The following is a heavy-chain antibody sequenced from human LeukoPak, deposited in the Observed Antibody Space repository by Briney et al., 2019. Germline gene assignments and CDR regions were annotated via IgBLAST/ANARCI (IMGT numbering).Heavy chain of an antibody. V-gene: IGHV1-46*01. D-gene: IGHD3-9*01. CDR2: INPSGGST. Sequence: ASVKVSCKASGYTFTSYYMHWVRQAPGQGLEWMGIINPSGGSTSYAQKFQGRVTMTRDTSTSTVYMELSSLRSEDTAVYYCARDFDAVYYYYGMDVWGQGTTVTVSS. CDR3: ARDFDAVYYYYGMDV. J-gene: IGHJ6*02. CDR1: GYTFTSYY.